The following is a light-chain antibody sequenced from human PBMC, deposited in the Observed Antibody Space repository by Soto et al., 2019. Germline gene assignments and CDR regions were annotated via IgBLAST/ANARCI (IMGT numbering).Light chain of an antibody. V-gene: IGLV2-8*01. CDR3: SSYSGSNNFVV. CDR2: EVS. J-gene: IGLJ2*01. Sequence: QSALTQPPSASGSPGQSVTISCTGTSSDVGGYNYVSWYQQHPGKAPKLMIYEVSKRPSGVPDRFSCSKSGNTASLTVSGLQAQAEDDSDYSSYSGSNNFVVFGGGTKLTVL. CDR1: SSDVGGYNY.